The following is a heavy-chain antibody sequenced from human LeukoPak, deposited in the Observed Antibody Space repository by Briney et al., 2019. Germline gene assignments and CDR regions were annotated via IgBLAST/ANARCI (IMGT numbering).Heavy chain of an antibody. D-gene: IGHD6-19*01. V-gene: IGHV1-2*06. CDR1: GYTLTAYY. Sequence: GASVKVSCKASGYTLTAYYIYWVRQAPGQGLEWMGRINPNSGGTNYAQKFQGRVTMTRDTSISTAYMELSRLRFDDTAVYYCARDSARIEVAGEVWYFDLWGRGTLVTVSS. CDR2: INPNSGGT. J-gene: IGHJ2*01. CDR3: ARDSARIEVAGEVWYFDL.